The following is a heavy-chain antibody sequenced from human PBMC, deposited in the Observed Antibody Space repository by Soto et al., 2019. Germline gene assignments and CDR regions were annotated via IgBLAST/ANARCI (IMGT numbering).Heavy chain of an antibody. CDR3: ARAVVVVVPATKKEYNWFDP. V-gene: IGHV1-24*01. J-gene: IGHJ5*02. Sequence: ASVKVSCKVSGYTLTELSMHWVRQAPGKGLEWMGGFDPEDGETIYAQKFQGRVTMTTDTSTSTAYMELRSLRSDDTAVYYCARAVVVVVPATKKEYNWFDPWGQGTLVTVSS. D-gene: IGHD2-2*01. CDR2: FDPEDGET. CDR1: GYTLTELS.